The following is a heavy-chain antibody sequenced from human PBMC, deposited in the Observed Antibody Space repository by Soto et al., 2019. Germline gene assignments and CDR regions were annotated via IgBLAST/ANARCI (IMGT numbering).Heavy chain of an antibody. CDR3: AAYNQSSHAAFDI. CDR1: GFTFKTYW. J-gene: IGHJ3*02. Sequence: GGSLRLSCEVSGFTFKTYWMSWVRQAPGKGLEWLANMNEDANTKYYVASVKGRFTILGDSAGNSLLLKMARLSAEVTGVYFGAAYNQSSHAAFDIWARGTLVTVSS. D-gene: IGHD1-20*01. V-gene: IGHV3-7*01. CDR2: MNEDANTK.